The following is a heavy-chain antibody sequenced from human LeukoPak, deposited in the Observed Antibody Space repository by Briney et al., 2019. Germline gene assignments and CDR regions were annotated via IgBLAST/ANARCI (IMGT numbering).Heavy chain of an antibody. J-gene: IGHJ3*02. CDR3: AREASGYSYGLDAFDI. D-gene: IGHD5-18*01. CDR2: IYFSGNT. V-gene: IGHV4-39*07. CDR1: GGSISSSSYY. Sequence: PSETLSLTCTVSGGSISSSSYYWGWIRQPPGKGLEWIGSIYFSGNTFYNPSLKSRVTISVDTSKNQFSLKLSSVTAADTAVYYCAREASGYSYGLDAFDIWGQGTTVTVSS.